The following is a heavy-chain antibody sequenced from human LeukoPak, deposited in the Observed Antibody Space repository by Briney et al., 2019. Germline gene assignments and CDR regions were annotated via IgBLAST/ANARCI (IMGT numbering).Heavy chain of an antibody. Sequence: GGSLRLSCAASGFTFSSYSMNWVRQAPGKGLEWVSSISSSSSYIYYADSVKGRFTISRDNAKNSLYLQMNSLRAEDTAVYYCARDYNLAYYYDSSGEDAFDIWGQGTMATVSS. CDR1: GFTFSSYS. V-gene: IGHV3-21*01. CDR2: ISSSSSYI. CDR3: ARDYNLAYYYDSSGEDAFDI. D-gene: IGHD3-22*01. J-gene: IGHJ3*02.